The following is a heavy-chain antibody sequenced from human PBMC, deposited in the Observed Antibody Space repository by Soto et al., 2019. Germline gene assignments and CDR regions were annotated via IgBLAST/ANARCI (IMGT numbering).Heavy chain of an antibody. V-gene: IGHV5-51*01. CDR2: IYPGDSDT. Sequence: PWESLKISCKGSGYSFTSYWIGWVRQMPGKGLEWMGIIYPGDSDTRYSPSFQGQVTISADKSISTAYLQWSSLKASDTAMYYCARSDYYDSSGSLYPADYWGQGTLVTVSS. J-gene: IGHJ4*02. CDR1: GYSFTSYW. CDR3: ARSDYYDSSGSLYPADY. D-gene: IGHD3-22*01.